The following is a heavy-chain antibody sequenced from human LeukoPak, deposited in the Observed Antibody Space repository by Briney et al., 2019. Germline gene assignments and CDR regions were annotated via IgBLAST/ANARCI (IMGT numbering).Heavy chain of an antibody. CDR3: ARDYGLRFLEWFGAFDI. J-gene: IGHJ3*02. V-gene: IGHV3-21*01. Sequence: GGSLRLSXAASGFTFSSYSMSWVRQAPGKGLEWVSSISSSSSYIYYADSVKGRFTISRDNAKNSLYLQMNSLRAEDTAVYYCARDYGLRFLEWFGAFDIWGQGTMVTVSS. CDR1: GFTFSSYS. D-gene: IGHD3-3*01. CDR2: ISSSSSYI.